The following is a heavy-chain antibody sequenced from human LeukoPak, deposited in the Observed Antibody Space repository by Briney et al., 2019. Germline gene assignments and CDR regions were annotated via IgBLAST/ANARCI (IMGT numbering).Heavy chain of an antibody. D-gene: IGHD1-7*01. Sequence: ASVKVSCKASGYTFTSYYMHWVRQAPGQGLEWMGWINPNSGGTNYAQKFQGRVTMTRDTPISTAYMELSRLRSDDTAVYYCARKHVYNWNYAMFDYWGQGTLVTVSS. CDR2: INPNSGGT. CDR1: GYTFTSYY. J-gene: IGHJ4*02. CDR3: ARKHVYNWNYAMFDY. V-gene: IGHV1-2*02.